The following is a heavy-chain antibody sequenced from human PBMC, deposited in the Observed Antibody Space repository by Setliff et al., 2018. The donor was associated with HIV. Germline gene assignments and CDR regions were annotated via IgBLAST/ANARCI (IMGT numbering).Heavy chain of an antibody. CDR2: IYTSGRT. D-gene: IGHD3-22*01. CDR3: ASLFHDTSAPWLYYFDY. Sequence: LSLTCTVSGGSISSGSHYWSWIRQPAGKGLEWIGLIYTSGRTNYNPSLKSRVTISVDRSKNQFSLNLSSVTAADTALYYCASLFHDTSAPWLYYFDYWGQGTLVTVSS. CDR1: GGSISSGSHY. J-gene: IGHJ4*02. V-gene: IGHV4-61*02.